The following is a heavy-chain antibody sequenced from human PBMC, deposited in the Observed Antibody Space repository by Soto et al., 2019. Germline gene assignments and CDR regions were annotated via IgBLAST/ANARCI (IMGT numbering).Heavy chain of an antibody. CDR1: GGSISSGGYS. Sequence: LSLTCAVSGGSISSGGYSWSWIRQPPGKGLEWIGYIYHSGSTYYNPSLKSRVTISVDRSKNQFSLKLSSVTAADTAVYYCARSGYSSSFDYWGQGTLVTVSS. D-gene: IGHD6-13*01. V-gene: IGHV4-30-2*01. CDR2: IYHSGST. J-gene: IGHJ4*02. CDR3: ARSGYSSSFDY.